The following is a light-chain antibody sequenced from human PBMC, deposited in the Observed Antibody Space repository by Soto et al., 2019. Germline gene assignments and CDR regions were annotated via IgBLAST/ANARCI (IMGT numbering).Light chain of an antibody. CDR3: AAWDDSLNGLV. J-gene: IGLJ2*01. CDR2: ANN. Sequence: QSVLTQPPSVSGTPGQRVSISCSGSRSNIGINAVDWYHQLPGTAPKVLIYANNQRPSGFPDRFSGSKSGTSASLAINGLRSDDEAHYYCAAWDDSLNGLVFGGGTKLTVL. V-gene: IGLV1-44*01. CDR1: RSNIGINA.